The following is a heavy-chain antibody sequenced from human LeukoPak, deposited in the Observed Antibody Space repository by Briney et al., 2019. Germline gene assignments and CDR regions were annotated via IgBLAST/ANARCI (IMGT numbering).Heavy chain of an antibody. V-gene: IGHV3-48*03. J-gene: IGHJ4*02. CDR2: ISSSGSTI. CDR1: GFTFSSYE. D-gene: IGHD3-16*02. Sequence: PSGGSLRLSCAASGFTFSSYEMNWVRQAPGKRLEWVSYISSSGSTIYYADSVKGRFTISRDNAKNSLYLQMNSLRAEDTAVYYCASEAYDYVWGSYRYHFDYWGRGTLVTVSS. CDR3: ASEAYDYVWGSYRYHFDY.